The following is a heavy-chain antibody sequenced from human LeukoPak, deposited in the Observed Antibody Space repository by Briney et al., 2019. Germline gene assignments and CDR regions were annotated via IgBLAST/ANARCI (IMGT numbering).Heavy chain of an antibody. D-gene: IGHD3-3*01. Sequence: SETLSLTCAVYGGCFSGYYWSWIRQPPGKGLEWIGEIKHSGSTNYNTFLKRRVTISVDTSKNQFSLKLSSVTAGDPAVYFCARAYYDFWSGRNWFDPWGQGTLVTVSS. CDR1: GGCFSGYY. V-gene: IGHV4-34*01. J-gene: IGHJ5*02. CDR3: ARAYYDFWSGRNWFDP. CDR2: IKHSGST.